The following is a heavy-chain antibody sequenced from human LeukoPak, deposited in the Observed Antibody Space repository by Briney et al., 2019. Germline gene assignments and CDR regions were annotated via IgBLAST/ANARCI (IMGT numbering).Heavy chain of an antibody. V-gene: IGHV3-23*01. Sequence: GASLRLSCGASGFTFSSYGVSWVRQAPGKGLEWVSGISGTGGSTYYADSVKGRFTISRDNSKNRLYMKMNSLRAEDTAIYFCAKDRFRLDLTSFDYWGQGTLVTVSS. CDR3: AKDRFRLDLTSFDY. CDR1: GFTFSSYG. D-gene: IGHD1-1*01. J-gene: IGHJ4*02. CDR2: ISGTGGST.